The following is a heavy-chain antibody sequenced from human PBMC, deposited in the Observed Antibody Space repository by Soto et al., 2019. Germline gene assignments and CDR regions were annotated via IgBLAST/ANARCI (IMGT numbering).Heavy chain of an antibody. D-gene: IGHD2-21*02. CDR3: AREPFCGGDCWDAFDI. CDR1: GYTFTSYG. CDR2: ISAYNGNT. J-gene: IGHJ3*02. V-gene: IGHV1-18*01. Sequence: ASVKVSCKASGYTFTSYGISWVRQAPGQGLEWMGWISAYNGNTNYAQKIQGRVTMTTDTSTSTAYMELRILRSDDTAVYYCAREPFCGGDCWDAFDIWGQGTMVTVSS.